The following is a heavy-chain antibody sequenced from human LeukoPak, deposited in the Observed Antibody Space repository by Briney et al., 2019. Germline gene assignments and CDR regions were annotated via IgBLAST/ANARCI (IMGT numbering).Heavy chain of an antibody. CDR1: GFTFSSYS. J-gene: IGHJ4*02. V-gene: IGHV3-21*01. CDR2: ISSSSSYI. Sequence: GGSLRLSCAASGFTFSSYSTNWVRQAPGKGLEWVSSISSSSSYIYYADSVKGRFTISRDNAKNSLYLQMNSLRAEDTAVYYCASRGAFDWLFPRDYWGQGTLVTVSS. CDR3: ASRGAFDWLFPRDY. D-gene: IGHD3-9*01.